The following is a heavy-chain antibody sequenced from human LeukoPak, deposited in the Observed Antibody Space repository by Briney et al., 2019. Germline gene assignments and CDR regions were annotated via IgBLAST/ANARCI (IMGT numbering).Heavy chain of an antibody. CDR1: GYSFTTYW. D-gene: IGHD5-24*01. CDR3: ARIRDGYNDAYDI. V-gene: IGHV1-46*01. Sequence: GESLKISCKSSGYSFTTYWIGWVRQMPGKGLEWMGLINPGGDNTDYAQNFQGRVTMTRDTSTSTVYMGLSSLRSEDTAVYYCARIRDGYNDAYDIWGQGTMVTVSS. CDR2: INPGGDNT. J-gene: IGHJ3*02.